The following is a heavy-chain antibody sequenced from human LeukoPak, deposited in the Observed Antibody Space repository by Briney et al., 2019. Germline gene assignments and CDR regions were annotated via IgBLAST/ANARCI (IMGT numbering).Heavy chain of an antibody. CDR1: GGTFSSYA. J-gene: IGHJ4*02. D-gene: IGHD5-24*01. CDR2: IIPILGIA. V-gene: IGHV1-69*04. CDR3: ARDLLYMELATISHPFDY. Sequence: GASVKVSCKASGGTFSSYAISWVRQAPGQGLGWMGRIIPILGIANYAQKFQGRVTITADKSTSTAYMELSSLRSEDTAVYYCARDLLYMELATISHPFDYWGQGTLVTVSS.